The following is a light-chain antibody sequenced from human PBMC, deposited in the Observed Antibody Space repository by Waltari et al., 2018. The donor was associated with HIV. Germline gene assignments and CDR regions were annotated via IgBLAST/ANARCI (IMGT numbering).Light chain of an antibody. J-gene: IGKJ4*01. V-gene: IGKV3-20*01. CDR3: QQYGASPLT. Sequence: EIVLTQSPGPLSLSPGERANLSCGANETVQSSYLALYQQTAGQAPRLLISCASGRGAGVPPRFTCSGSGTDFTLAISRLEPEDSAVYFCQQYGASPLTFGGGTKVEIK. CDR1: ETVQSSY. CDR2: CAS.